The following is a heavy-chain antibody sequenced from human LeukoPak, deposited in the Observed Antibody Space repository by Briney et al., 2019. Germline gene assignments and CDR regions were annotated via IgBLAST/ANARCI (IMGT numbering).Heavy chain of an antibody. V-gene: IGHV1-46*01. Sequence: ASVKVSCKASGYTFTSYYMHWVRQAPGQGLEWMGIINPSGGSTNYAQKFQGRVTMTRDTSTSTVYMELSSLRSEDTAVYYCARDLSNYYGSGSYGGGDYWGQGTLVTVSS. CDR2: INPSGGST. D-gene: IGHD3-10*01. J-gene: IGHJ4*02. CDR3: ARDLSNYYGSGSYGGGDY. CDR1: GYTFTSYY.